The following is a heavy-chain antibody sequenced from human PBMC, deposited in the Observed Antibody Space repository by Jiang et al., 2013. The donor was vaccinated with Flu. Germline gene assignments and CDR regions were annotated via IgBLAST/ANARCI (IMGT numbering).Heavy chain of an antibody. V-gene: IGHV5-51*01. CDR1: ENSFSNYA. CDR3: ARHRIRGDSRNWFDP. Sequence: EVKKPGESLKISCRGSENSFSNYAIGWVRQIPGRGLEWMGIIHPGDSATGYSPSFEGRVTISVDKSVSTAYLEWSSLKASDSAIYYCARHRIRGDSRNWFDPWGQGTLVTVSS. J-gene: IGHJ5*02. CDR2: IHPGDSAT. D-gene: IGHD5-18*01.